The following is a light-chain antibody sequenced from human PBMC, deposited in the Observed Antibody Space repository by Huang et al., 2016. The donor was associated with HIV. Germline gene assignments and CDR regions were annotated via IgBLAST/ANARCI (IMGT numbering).Light chain of an antibody. CDR3: QQYSVYPWT. V-gene: IGKV1-8*01. J-gene: IGKJ1*01. CDR1: QDVSDY. Sequence: AIRITQSPSSLSASTGDTVTITCRASQDVSDYLAWYQKKPGRAPNLLIYSASTLQGGVPSRFSGNGSATDFSLTINCLQSEDSGTYYCQQYSVYPWTFGQGTKV. CDR2: SAS.